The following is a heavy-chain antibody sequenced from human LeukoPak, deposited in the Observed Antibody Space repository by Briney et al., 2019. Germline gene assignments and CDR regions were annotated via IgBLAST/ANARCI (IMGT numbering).Heavy chain of an antibody. Sequence: GGSLRLSRAASGFTFSSYSMNWVRQAPGKGREWVSSISSSSSYIYYADSVKGRFTISRDNAKNSLYLQMNSLRAEDTAVYYCARGTGYNPYYFDYWGQGTLVTVSS. CDR1: GFTFSSYS. CDR2: ISSSSSYI. CDR3: ARGTGYNPYYFDY. J-gene: IGHJ4*02. V-gene: IGHV3-21*01. D-gene: IGHD5-24*01.